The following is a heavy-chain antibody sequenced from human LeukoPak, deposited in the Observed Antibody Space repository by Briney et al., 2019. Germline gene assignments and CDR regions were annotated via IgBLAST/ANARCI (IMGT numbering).Heavy chain of an antibody. CDR1: GFTFSNYT. CDR3: ARVLLGMSAFDL. Sequence: GGSLRLSCVASGFTFSNYTMHWVRQAPGNALEWVSSINSGNNYIYYADSVKGRFTISRDNAKNSLFLQMNSLRADDTAVYSCARVLLGMSAFDLWGQGTMASVSS. CDR2: INSGNNYI. V-gene: IGHV3-21*06. J-gene: IGHJ3*01. D-gene: IGHD3-9*01.